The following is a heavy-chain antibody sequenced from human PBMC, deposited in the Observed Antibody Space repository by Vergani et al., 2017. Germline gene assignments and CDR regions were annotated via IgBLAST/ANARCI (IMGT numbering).Heavy chain of an antibody. Sequence: QVQLQESGAGLLKPSETLSLTCAVYGGSFSGYYWSWIRQPPGKGLEWIGEINHSGSTNYNPSLKSRVTISVDTSKNQFSLKLSSVTAADTAVYYCARGYTHWNPGLDYWGQGTLVTVSS. J-gene: IGHJ4*02. CDR1: GGSFSGYY. D-gene: IGHD1-1*01. CDR2: INHSGST. V-gene: IGHV4-34*01. CDR3: ARGYTHWNPGLDY.